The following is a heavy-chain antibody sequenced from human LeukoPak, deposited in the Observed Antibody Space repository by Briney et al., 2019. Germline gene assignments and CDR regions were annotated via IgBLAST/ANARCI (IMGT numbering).Heavy chain of an antibody. D-gene: IGHD3-3*01. CDR2: IWYDGNDK. V-gene: IGHV3-30*19. J-gene: IGHJ4*02. Sequence: GGSLRLSCAASGFTFSSYGMHWVRQAPGKGLEWVAVIWYDGNDKYYADSVKGRFTISRDNSKNTLYLQMNSLRAEDTAVYYCARDGGYDFWSGYYQDYWGQGTLVTVSS. CDR3: ARDGGYDFWSGYYQDY. CDR1: GFTFSSYG.